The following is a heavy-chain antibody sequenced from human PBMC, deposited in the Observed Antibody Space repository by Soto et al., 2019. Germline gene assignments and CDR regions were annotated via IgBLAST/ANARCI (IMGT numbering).Heavy chain of an antibody. J-gene: IGHJ4*02. V-gene: IGHV3-33*01. CDR2: IWYDGSNK. CDR1: GFTFSSYG. Sequence: QVQLVESGGGVVQPGRSLRLSCAASGFTFSSYGMHWVRQAPGKGLEWVAVIWYDGSNKYYADSVKGRFTISRDNSKNTLDLQMNSLRAEDTAVYYCARPRVTTWDYYFDYWGQGTLVTVSS. D-gene: IGHD4-17*01. CDR3: ARPRVTTWDYYFDY.